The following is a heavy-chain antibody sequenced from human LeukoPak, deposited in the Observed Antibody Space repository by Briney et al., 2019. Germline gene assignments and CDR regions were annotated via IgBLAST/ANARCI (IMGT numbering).Heavy chain of an antibody. CDR3: ARPLQPVPRGSSGYDLSGMDV. D-gene: IGHD5-12*01. CDR1: GGTFSSYA. CDR2: IIPIFGTA. J-gene: IGHJ6*04. V-gene: IGHV1-69*01. Sequence: SVNVSCKASGGTFSSYAISWVRQAPGQGLEWMGGIIPIFGTANYAQKFQGRVTITADESTSTAYMELSSLRSEGTAVYYCARPLQPVPRGSSGYDLSGMDVWGKGTTVTVSS.